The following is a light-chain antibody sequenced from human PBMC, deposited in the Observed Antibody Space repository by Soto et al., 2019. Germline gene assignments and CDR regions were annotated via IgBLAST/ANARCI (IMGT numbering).Light chain of an antibody. CDR1: QSDTNAY. CDR2: ETS. CDR3: QQYGTSPRT. J-gene: IGKJ1*01. Sequence: EMVVTQSPGTLSLSPGERATLSCRASQSDTNAYLTWYQQKPGQAPRLLIYETSSRATGIPDRFSGSGSQTDFTLTISRLEPEDFAVYYCQQYGTSPRTFGQGTKVEIK. V-gene: IGKV3-20*01.